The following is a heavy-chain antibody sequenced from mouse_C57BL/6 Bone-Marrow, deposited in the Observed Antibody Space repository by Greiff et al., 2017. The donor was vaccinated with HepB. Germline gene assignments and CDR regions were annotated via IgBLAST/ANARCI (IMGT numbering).Heavy chain of an antibody. V-gene: IGHV1-31*01. J-gene: IGHJ2*01. D-gene: IGHD1-1*01. CDR3: AREGEDYYGSSYDYFDY. Sequence: EVQGVESGPVLVKPGASVKISCKASGYSFTGYYIHWVKQSHGNILDWIGYIYPYNGVSSYNQKFKGKATLTVDKSSSTAYMELRSLTSEDSAVYYCAREGEDYYGSSYDYFDYWGQGTTLTVSS. CDR2: IYPYNGVS. CDR1: GYSFTGYY.